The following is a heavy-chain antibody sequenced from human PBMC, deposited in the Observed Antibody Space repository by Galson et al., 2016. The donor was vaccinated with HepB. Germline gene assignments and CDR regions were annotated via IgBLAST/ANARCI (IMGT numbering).Heavy chain of an antibody. CDR1: GFNFDDYA. D-gene: IGHD6-19*01. CDR2: ITLDSGNV. J-gene: IGHJ4*02. Sequence: SLRLSCAASGFNFDDYAMHWVRRRPGKGLEWVSGITLDSGNVVYADSVKGRLTISGDNAKRSLYLQMNSLTPEDTDVYYCVKDGGPYVGASGGRGHNWGPGPLVTVSS. V-gene: IGHV3-9*01. CDR3: VKDGGPYVGASGGRGHN.